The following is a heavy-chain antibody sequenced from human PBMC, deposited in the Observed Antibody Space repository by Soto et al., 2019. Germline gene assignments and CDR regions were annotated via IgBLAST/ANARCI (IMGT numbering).Heavy chain of an antibody. V-gene: IGHV3-23*01. CDR1: GFSFSSFA. CDR2: ISGSADST. D-gene: IGHD2-8*01. CDR3: AKTRGAMIYAISVYGMDV. Sequence: EVQLLESGGGFIHPGGSLRLSCAASGFSFSSFAMNWVRQAPGKGLEWVSIISGSADSTFYADSVKGRFIISRDNSKSTVYLQINRLRDEDTAVYYCAKTRGAMIYAISVYGMDVWGQGTTVTVSS. J-gene: IGHJ6*02.